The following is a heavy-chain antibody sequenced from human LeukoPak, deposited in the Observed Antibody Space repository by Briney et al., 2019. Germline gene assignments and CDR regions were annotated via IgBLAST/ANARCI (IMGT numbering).Heavy chain of an antibody. CDR3: ATKGRYYDSSGYYNY. D-gene: IGHD3-22*01. CDR2: ISPHNGDT. Sequence: ASVKVSCKASGYTFSSHGITWVRQAPGQGLEWMGRISPHNGDTTYAQSFQGRVTMTTDTSTSTAYMELSSLRSEDTAVYYCATKGRYYDSSGYYNYWGQGTLVTVSS. J-gene: IGHJ4*02. V-gene: IGHV1-18*01. CDR1: GYTFSSHG.